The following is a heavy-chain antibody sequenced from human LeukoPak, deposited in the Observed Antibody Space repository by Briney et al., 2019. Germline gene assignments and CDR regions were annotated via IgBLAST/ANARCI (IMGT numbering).Heavy chain of an antibody. D-gene: IGHD3-10*01. CDR1: GLTFSSYG. CDR3: ARDGSGVFDY. J-gene: IGHJ4*02. Sequence: GGSLRLSCAASGLTFSSYGMHWVRQAPGKGLKWVAFIRYDGSNKYYADSVKGRFTISRDNAKNSLYLQMNSLRAEDTAVYYCARDGSGVFDYWGQGTLVTVSS. CDR2: IRYDGSNK. V-gene: IGHV3-30*02.